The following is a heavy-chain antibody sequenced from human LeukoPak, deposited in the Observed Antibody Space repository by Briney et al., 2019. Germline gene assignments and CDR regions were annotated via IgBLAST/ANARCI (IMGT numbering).Heavy chain of an antibody. CDR3: AKRALTRYYIY. CDR2: ISGSGGST. V-gene: IGHV3-23*01. Sequence: GGSLRLSCAASGFIFISYAMSWVRQAPGKGLEWVSVISGSGGSTYYADSVKGRFTISRDNSKNTLYLQMNSLRAEDTAVYYCAKRALTRYYIYWGQGTLVTVSS. D-gene: IGHD3-9*01. CDR1: GFIFISYA. J-gene: IGHJ4*02.